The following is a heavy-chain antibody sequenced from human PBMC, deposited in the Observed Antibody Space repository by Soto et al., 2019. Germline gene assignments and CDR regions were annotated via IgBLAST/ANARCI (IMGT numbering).Heavy chain of an antibody. J-gene: IGHJ4*02. CDR3: AREMSYYFDS. CDR2: IYHSGAT. V-gene: IGHV4-30-2*01. Sequence: QLQLQESGSGLVKPSQTLVLTCTVSGDSISRDGYSWSWIRQPPGKGLEWIGFIYHSGATYYNLSLKSRVTTSVDKSKNQFSLRLASVTAADTAVYYCAREMSYYFDSWGQGTLVTVSS. CDR1: GDSISRDGYS.